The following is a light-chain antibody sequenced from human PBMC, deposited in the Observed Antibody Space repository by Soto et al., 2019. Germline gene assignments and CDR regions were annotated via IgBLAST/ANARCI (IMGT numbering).Light chain of an antibody. CDR1: QSVSSY. J-gene: IGKJ1*01. CDR3: QQRSNWPVT. Sequence: EIVLTQSPATLSLSPGEGATLSCRASQSVSSYLAWYQQKPGQAPRLLIYDTSNMATGIPARFSGSGSGTDFTLIISSLEPEDFAVYYCQQRSNWPVTFGLGTKVEV. V-gene: IGKV3-11*01. CDR2: DTS.